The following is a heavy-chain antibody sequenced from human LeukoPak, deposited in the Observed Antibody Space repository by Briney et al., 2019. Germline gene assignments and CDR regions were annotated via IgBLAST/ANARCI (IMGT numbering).Heavy chain of an antibody. V-gene: IGHV4-59*08. CDR3: ASGWDYYDSSGSFDH. CDR1: GGXISSYY. CDR2: IYYSGST. J-gene: IGHJ4*02. Sequence: PSETLSLTCTVSGGXISSYYCSWIRQPPGKGPEWIGYIYYSGSTNYNPSLKSRVTISVDTPKNQFSLKLNSVTAADTAVYYCASGWDYYDSSGSFDHWGQGTLVTVSS. D-gene: IGHD3-22*01.